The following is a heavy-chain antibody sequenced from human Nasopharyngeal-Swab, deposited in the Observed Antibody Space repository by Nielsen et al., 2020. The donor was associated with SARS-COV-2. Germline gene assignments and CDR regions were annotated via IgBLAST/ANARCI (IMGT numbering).Heavy chain of an antibody. CDR1: GFTFTTYG. CDR2: IWNDGGNK. J-gene: IGHJ4*02. CDR3: ARAGALSAGTPTSLLDY. D-gene: IGHD1-7*01. Sequence: GGSLRLSCAPYGFTFTTYGMHWVCQSLGKGLKWVAVIWNDGGNKYYADSVKGRFTISRDNYMNKLYLQMNSLRAEDTDVYYCARAGALSAGTPTSLLDYWGQGTLVTASS. V-gene: IGHV3-33*01.